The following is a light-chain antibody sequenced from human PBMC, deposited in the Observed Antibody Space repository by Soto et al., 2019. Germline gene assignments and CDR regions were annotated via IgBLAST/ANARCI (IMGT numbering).Light chain of an antibody. CDR1: QDVSSN. J-gene: IGKJ4*01. V-gene: IGKV3-15*01. CDR2: GAS. CDR3: QQYIRWPLT. Sequence: EMLVTQSPATLSVSPGERATLSCRASQDVSSNLAWYQQKPGQAPRLLIYGASTRATGTPARFSGSGSGTEVTLTISGLQSEDYAVYFCQQYIRWPLTFGGGTKVESK.